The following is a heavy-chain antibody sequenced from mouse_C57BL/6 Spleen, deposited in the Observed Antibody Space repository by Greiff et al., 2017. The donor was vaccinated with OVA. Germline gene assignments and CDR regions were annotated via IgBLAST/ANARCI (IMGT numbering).Heavy chain of an antibody. V-gene: IGHV10-3*01. CDR2: IRRKSSNYAT. J-gene: IGHJ4*01. CDR3: VVGGAMDY. CDR1: GFTFNTYA. Sequence: EVKLVESGGGLVQPKGSLKLSCAASGFTFNTYAMHWVRQAPGKGLEWVARIRRKSSNYATYYADSVKDRFTISRDDSQSMLYLQMNNLKTEDTAMYYCVVGGAMDYWGQGTSVTVSS.